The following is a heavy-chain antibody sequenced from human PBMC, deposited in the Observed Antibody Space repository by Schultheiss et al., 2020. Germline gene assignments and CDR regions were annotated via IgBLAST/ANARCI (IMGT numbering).Heavy chain of an antibody. CDR2: ISGNGDKT. CDR1: GFTFSSFA. J-gene: IGHJ4*02. CDR3: AKDQGRAEAGFTRTPFDY. V-gene: IGHV3-23*01. Sequence: GESLKISCAASGFTFSSFAMSWVRQAPGKGLEWVSTISGNGDKTYYADSVKGRFTVSRDNSINTLYLQMSSLRAEDTAVYYCAKDQGRAEAGFTRTPFDYWGQGILVTVSS. D-gene: IGHD6-13*01.